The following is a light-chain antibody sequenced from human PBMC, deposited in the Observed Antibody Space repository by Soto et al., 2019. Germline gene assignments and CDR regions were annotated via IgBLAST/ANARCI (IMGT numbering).Light chain of an antibody. J-gene: IGKJ4*01. Sequence: DIQMTQSPSTLSASVGDRVTITCRASKSISSWLAWYQQKPGKAPKLLIYDASSLESGVPSRFSGSGSGTVFTLSVSSLQPDDFATYYCQHYNSYSALTFGGGTKVEIK. CDR3: QHYNSYSALT. CDR2: DAS. CDR1: KSISSW. V-gene: IGKV1-5*01.